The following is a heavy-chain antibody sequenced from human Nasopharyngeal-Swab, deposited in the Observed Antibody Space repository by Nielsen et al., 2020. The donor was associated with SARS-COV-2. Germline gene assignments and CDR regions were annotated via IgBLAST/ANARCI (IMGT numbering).Heavy chain of an antibody. Sequence: ASVKVSCKASGYTFTGYYIHWVRQAPGQGLEWMGWISPNSGGTTYAQRFQGRVTMTRDTSISTAYMELSRLRSDDTAVYYCARVWEPGGYYYYGMDVWGQGTTVTVSS. CDR1: GYTFTGYY. J-gene: IGHJ6*02. CDR3: ARVWEPGGYYYYGMDV. V-gene: IGHV1-2*02. D-gene: IGHD1-26*01. CDR2: ISPNSGGT.